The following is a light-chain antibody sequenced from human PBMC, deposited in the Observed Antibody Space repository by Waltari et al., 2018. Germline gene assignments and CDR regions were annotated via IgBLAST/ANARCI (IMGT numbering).Light chain of an antibody. CDR2: AAS. CDR3: QQSNSFPQT. V-gene: IGKV1-12*01. Sequence: DIQMTPFPSSVSASVGDRVTITCRASQGISSWIAWYQQKPGKAPKLLIYAASSLQSGVPARFSGSGSGTDFTLTINSLQPEDFATYYCQQSNSFPQTFGQGTKVEIK. J-gene: IGKJ1*01. CDR1: QGISSW.